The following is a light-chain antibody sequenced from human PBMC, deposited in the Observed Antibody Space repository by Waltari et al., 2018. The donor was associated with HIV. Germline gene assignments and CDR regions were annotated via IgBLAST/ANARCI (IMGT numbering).Light chain of an antibody. CDR1: SSNLGSNT. J-gene: IGLJ3*02. CDR3: AAWDDSLNGWV. V-gene: IGLV1-44*01. CDR2: SNN. Sequence: QSVLTQPPSASGTPGQRVTNSCSGNSSNLGSNTGNWYQQLPGTAPKILIYSNNPRPSGVPDRFSGSKSGTSASLAISGLQSEDEADYYCAAWDDSLNGWVFGGGTKLTVL.